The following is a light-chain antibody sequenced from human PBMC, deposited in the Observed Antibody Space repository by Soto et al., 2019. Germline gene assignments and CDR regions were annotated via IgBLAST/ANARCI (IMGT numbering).Light chain of an antibody. CDR1: QTVSSN. J-gene: IGKJ1*01. Sequence: EIVMTQSPATLSVSPGNRVTLSCRASQTVSSNLAWYQQKPGQAPRLLIYAAFNRATGIPARFSGSGSGTESTLTISSLQSEDSAIYYCQQYENWPPWTFGQGTKV. CDR3: QQYENWPPWT. V-gene: IGKV3-15*01. CDR2: AAF.